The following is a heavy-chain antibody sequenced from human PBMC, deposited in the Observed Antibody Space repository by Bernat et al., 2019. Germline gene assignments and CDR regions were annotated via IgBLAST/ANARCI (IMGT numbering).Heavy chain of an antibody. CDR2: IYYSGST. D-gene: IGHD3-16*01. Sequence: QVQLQESGPGLVKPSETLSLTCTVSGGSISSYYWSWIRQPPGKGLEWIGYIYYSGSTNYNPSLKSPVTISVDTSKNQFSLKLSSLTAADTAVYYCARGGGGMDVWGQGTTVTVSS. J-gene: IGHJ6*02. V-gene: IGHV4-59*01. CDR1: GGSISSYY. CDR3: ARGGGGMDV.